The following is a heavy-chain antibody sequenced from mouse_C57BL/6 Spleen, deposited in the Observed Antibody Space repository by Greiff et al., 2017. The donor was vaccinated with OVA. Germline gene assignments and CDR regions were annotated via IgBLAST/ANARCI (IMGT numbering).Heavy chain of an antibody. CDR3: TTVRLYGSSYGWYFDV. V-gene: IGHV14-4*01. D-gene: IGHD1-1*01. CDR2: IDPENGDT. CDR1: GFNIKDDY. Sequence: EVQLQESGAELVRPGASVKLSCTASGFNIKDDYMHWVKQRPEQGLEWIGWIDPENGDTEYASKFPGKATITADTSSNTAYLQLSSLTSEDTAVYYCTTVRLYGSSYGWYFDVWGTGTTVTVSS. J-gene: IGHJ1*03.